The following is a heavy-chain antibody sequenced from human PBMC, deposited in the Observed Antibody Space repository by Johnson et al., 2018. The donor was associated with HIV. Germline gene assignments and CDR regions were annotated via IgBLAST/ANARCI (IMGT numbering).Heavy chain of an antibody. CDR1: GFTVSTNY. Sequence: VQLVESGGGLVQPGGSLRLSCAASGFTVSTNYMSWVRQAPGKGLEWVSTISGSGGSTYCADSVKGRFTISRDTSKNTLYLQMNSRRAEDTAVYYCARDGVRDGVRIHAFDIWGQGTMVTVSS. D-gene: IGHD2/OR15-2a*01. CDR3: ARDGVRDGVRIHAFDI. J-gene: IGHJ3*02. V-gene: IGHV3-23*04. CDR2: ISGSGGST.